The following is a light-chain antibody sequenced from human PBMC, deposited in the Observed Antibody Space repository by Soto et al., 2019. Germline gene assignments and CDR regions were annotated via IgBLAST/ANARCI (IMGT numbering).Light chain of an antibody. CDR2: DVS. CDR3: CSYAGSYTPWV. Sequence: QAVVTQPRSVSGSPGQSVTISCTGTSSDVGGYNYVSWYQQHPGKAPKLMIYDVSKRPSGVPDRFSGSKSGNTASLTISGLQAEDEADYYCCSYAGSYTPWVFGTGTKLTVL. J-gene: IGLJ1*01. V-gene: IGLV2-11*01. CDR1: SSDVGGYNY.